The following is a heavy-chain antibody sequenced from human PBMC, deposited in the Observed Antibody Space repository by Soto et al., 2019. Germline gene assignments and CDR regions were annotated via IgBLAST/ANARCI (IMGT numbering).Heavy chain of an antibody. Sequence: QVQLVQSGAEVKKLGSSVKVSCKASGGTFSNYTITWVRQAPGQGLEWMGRIIPILDIANYAKKFQGRVTITADKSTSTAYMELSSLRSEDTAVYYCARDVGLGPVTVSTHVDYWGQGTLVTVSS. J-gene: IGHJ4*02. CDR3: ARDVGLGPVTVSTHVDY. D-gene: IGHD4-17*01. CDR2: IIPILDIA. CDR1: GGTFSNYT. V-gene: IGHV1-69*08.